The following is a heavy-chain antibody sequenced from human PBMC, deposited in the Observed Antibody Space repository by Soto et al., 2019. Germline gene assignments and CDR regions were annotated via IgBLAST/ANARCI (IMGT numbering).Heavy chain of an antibody. CDR3: TTYHLGDLFTFDY. CDR1: GGSINSNNYY. J-gene: IGHJ4*02. D-gene: IGHD3-16*01. Sequence: SETLSLTCTVSGGSINSNNYYWVWIRQPPGKGLEWIGSINYRGNTYYNPSLKSRLSIYVDTSKNQFSLKLSSVTATDTAVYYCTTYHLGDLFTFDYWGQGTLVTVSS. CDR2: INYRGNT. V-gene: IGHV4-39*01.